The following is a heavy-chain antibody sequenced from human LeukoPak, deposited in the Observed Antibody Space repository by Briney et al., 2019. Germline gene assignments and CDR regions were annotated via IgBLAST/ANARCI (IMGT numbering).Heavy chain of an antibody. Sequence: PGGSLRLSCAASGFTVSSNYMSWVRQAPGKGLEWVSVIYSGGSTYYADSVKGRFTISRDNSKNTLYLQMNSLRAEDTAVYYYARDYYDSSGYLDYWGQGTLVTVSS. J-gene: IGHJ4*02. V-gene: IGHV3-66*02. CDR3: ARDYYDSSGYLDY. CDR1: GFTVSSNY. CDR2: IYSGGST. D-gene: IGHD3-22*01.